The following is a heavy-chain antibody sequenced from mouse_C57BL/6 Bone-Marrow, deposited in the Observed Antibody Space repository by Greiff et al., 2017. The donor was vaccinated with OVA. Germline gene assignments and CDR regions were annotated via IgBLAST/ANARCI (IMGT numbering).Heavy chain of an antibody. J-gene: IGHJ2*01. D-gene: IGHD1-1*01. CDR1: GFTFSSYA. CDR3: ARDPLYYGSREYYFDY. CDR2: ISDGGSYT. V-gene: IGHV5-4*01. Sequence: EVQVVESGGGLVKPGGSLKLSCAASGFTFSSYAMSWVRQTPEKRLEWVATISDGGSYTYYPDNVKGRFTISRDNAKNNLYLQMSHLKSEDTAMYYCARDPLYYGSREYYFDYWGQGTTLTVSS.